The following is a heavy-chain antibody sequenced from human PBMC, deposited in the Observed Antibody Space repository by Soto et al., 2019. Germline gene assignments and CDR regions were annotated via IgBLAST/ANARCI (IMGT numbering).Heavy chain of an antibody. CDR2: ISYSGTT. J-gene: IGHJ5*02. CDR1: GGSISSYY. D-gene: IGHD6-6*01. CDR3: AKIGDGRQPVPYNGGTVFDP. Sequence: SETLSLTCTVSGGSISSYYWSWIRQPPGKGLEWLGYISYSGTTYYNPSLKSRVTISVDTSKNQVSLRLSSVTAADTAVYYCAKIGDGRQPVPYNGGTVFDPWGQGTLVTVSS. V-gene: IGHV4-59*01.